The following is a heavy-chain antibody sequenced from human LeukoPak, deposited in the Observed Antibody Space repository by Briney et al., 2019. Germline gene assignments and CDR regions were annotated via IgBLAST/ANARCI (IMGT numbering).Heavy chain of an antibody. J-gene: IGHJ5*02. Sequence: ASVKVSCKASGYTFTGYYMHWVRQAPGQGLEWMGWINPNSGGTNYAQKLQGRVTMTTDTSTSTAYMELRSLRSDDTAVYYCARSHYDFWSGYPPLHPTHGNWFDPWGQGTLVTVSS. D-gene: IGHD3-3*01. V-gene: IGHV1-2*02. CDR3: ARSHYDFWSGYPPLHPTHGNWFDP. CDR2: INPNSGGT. CDR1: GYTFTGYY.